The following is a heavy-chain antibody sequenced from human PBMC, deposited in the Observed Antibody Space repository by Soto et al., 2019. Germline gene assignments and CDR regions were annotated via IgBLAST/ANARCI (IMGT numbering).Heavy chain of an antibody. CDR3: ARAATWAVDV. J-gene: IGHJ6*02. V-gene: IGHV3-48*02. Sequence: EVQLVESGGGLVKPGGSLRLSCAASGFTFSLYSMSWVRQAPGKGLEWVSYISRSSTGIHYADSVKGRFTISRDDAPSSRHLQRNSLRDGHTAMYCGARAATWAVDVWGQGTTLSISS. D-gene: IGHD6-25*01. CDR2: ISRSSTGI. CDR1: GFTFSLYS.